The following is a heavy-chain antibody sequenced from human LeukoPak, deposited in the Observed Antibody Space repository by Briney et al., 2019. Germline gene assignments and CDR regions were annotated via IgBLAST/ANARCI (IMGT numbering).Heavy chain of an antibody. CDR2: TQYRSTWNS. CDR1: GDSVSSNSVS. CDR3: ARDGNLRLDL. D-gene: IGHD1-1*01. V-gene: IGHV6-1*01. Sequence: SQTLSHTCAISGDSVSSNSVSWNWVRQSPSRGLEWLGRTQYRSTWNSDYAVSVKGRITINADTSKNQFSLQLDSVTPEDTAVYYLARDGNLRLDLWGQGTPVTVSS. J-gene: IGHJ6*01.